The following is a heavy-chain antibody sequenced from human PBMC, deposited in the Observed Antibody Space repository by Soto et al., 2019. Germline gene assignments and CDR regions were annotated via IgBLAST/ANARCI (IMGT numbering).Heavy chain of an antibody. CDR3: ARDPLPKMWLGWGYYYYGMYV. Sequence: SVKVSCKASGYTFTSYGISWVRQAPGQGLEWMGGIIPIFGTANYAQKFQGRVTITAGESTSTAYMELSSLRSEDTAVYYCARDPLPKMWLGWGYYYYGMYVWGQGTTVTVSS. V-gene: IGHV1-69*13. CDR2: IIPIFGTA. J-gene: IGHJ6*02. CDR1: GYTFTSYG. D-gene: IGHD6-19*01.